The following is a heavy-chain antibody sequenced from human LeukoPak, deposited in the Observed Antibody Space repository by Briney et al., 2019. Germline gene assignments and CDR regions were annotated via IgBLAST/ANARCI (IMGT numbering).Heavy chain of an antibody. Sequence: SETLSLTCSVSGYSISSGYDWGWIRQPPGKGLEWIGSIYNSGSTNYNPSLKSRVTISVDTSKNQFSLKLSSVTAADTAVYYCARRQERIVVVVAAPNFDYWGQGTLVTVSS. CDR2: IYNSGST. V-gene: IGHV4-38-2*02. D-gene: IGHD2-15*01. CDR3: ARRQERIVVVVAAPNFDY. CDR1: GYSISSGYD. J-gene: IGHJ4*02.